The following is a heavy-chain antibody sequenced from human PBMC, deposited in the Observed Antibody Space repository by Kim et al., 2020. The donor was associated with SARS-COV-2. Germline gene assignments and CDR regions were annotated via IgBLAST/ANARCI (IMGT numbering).Heavy chain of an antibody. V-gene: IGHV4-59*01. D-gene: IGHD3-9*01. Sequence: SETLSLTCTVSGGSISSYYWSWIRQPPGKGLEWIGYIYYSGSTNYNPSLKSRVTISVDTSKNQFSLKLSSVTAADTAVYYCARDGDILTGYWAFDIWGQGTMVTVSS. J-gene: IGHJ3*02. CDR1: GGSISSYY. CDR3: ARDGDILTGYWAFDI. CDR2: IYYSGST.